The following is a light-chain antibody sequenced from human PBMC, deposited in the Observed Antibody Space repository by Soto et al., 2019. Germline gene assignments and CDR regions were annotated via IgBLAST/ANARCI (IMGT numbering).Light chain of an antibody. J-gene: IGLJ2*01. CDR2: EVN. Sequence: QSALTQPPSASGSPGQSLTISCTGTSSDVGGYNYVFWYQQHPGKAPKLMIYEVNKRPSGAPDRFSGSKSGNTASLTVSGLQAEDEADYYCSSYAGSDIFVFGGGTQLTVL. V-gene: IGLV2-8*01. CDR3: SSYAGSDIFV. CDR1: SSDVGGYNY.